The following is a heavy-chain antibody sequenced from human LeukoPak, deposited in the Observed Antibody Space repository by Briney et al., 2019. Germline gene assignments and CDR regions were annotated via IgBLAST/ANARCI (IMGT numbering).Heavy chain of an antibody. Sequence: SETLSLTCAVSGGSISSSNWWSWVRQPPGKGLEWIGEIYHSGSTNYNPSLKSRVTISVDKSKNQFSLELSSVTAADTAVYYCARIAVAGSVYFDYWGQGTLVTVSS. CDR2: IYHSGST. V-gene: IGHV4-4*02. D-gene: IGHD6-19*01. CDR3: ARIAVAGSVYFDY. J-gene: IGHJ4*02. CDR1: GGSISSSNW.